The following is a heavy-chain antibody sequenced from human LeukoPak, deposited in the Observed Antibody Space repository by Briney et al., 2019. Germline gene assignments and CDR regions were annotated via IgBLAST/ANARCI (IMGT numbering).Heavy chain of an antibody. CDR1: GGSISSYY. V-gene: IGHV4-4*07. J-gene: IGHJ4*02. CDR2: TYISGNT. Sequence: SETLSLTCTVSGGSISSYYWSWIRQPAGKGLEWIGRTYISGNTNYNPSLKSRVTMSVDTSKNQFSLKLSSVTAADTAVYYCARGYSSGIDCWGQGTLVTVSS. CDR3: ARGYSSGIDC. D-gene: IGHD6-19*01.